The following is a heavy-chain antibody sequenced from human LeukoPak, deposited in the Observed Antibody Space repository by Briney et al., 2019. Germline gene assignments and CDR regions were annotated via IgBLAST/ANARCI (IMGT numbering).Heavy chain of an antibody. V-gene: IGHV1-69*05. J-gene: IGHJ5*02. CDR3: ARGRTAAAVKAFWFDP. CDR2: IVPIFGTA. D-gene: IGHD2-2*01. Sequence: SVKVSCKASGGTFSSYAISWVRQAPGQGLEWMGGIVPIFGTANYAQKFQGRVTITTDESTSTAYMELRSLRSDDTAVYYCARGRTAAAVKAFWFDPWGQGTLVTVSS. CDR1: GGTFSSYA.